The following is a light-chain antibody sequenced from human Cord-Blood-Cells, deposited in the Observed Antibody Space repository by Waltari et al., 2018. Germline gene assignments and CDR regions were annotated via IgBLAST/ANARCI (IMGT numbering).Light chain of an antibody. J-gene: IGLJ3*02. CDR1: SSDVGGYNY. CDR2: EVS. V-gene: IGLV2-8*01. CDR3: SSYAGSNNYWV. Sequence: QSALTQPPSASGSPGQSVTISCTGPSSDVGGYNYVSCYQQHPGKAPKLMIYEVSKRPSGVPDRFSGSKSGNTASLTVSGLQAEDEADYYCSSYAGSNNYWVFGGGTKLTVL.